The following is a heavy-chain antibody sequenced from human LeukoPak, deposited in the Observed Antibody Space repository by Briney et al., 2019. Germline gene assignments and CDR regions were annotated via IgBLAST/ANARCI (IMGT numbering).Heavy chain of an antibody. V-gene: IGHV1-18*01. D-gene: IGHD3-10*01. Sequence: ASVKVSCKASGYTFTSYGISWVRQAPGQGLEWMGWISAYNGNTNYAQKLQGRVTMTKDTSTSTAYMELRSLRSDDTAVYYCARGDYYGSGTYYKKTVDYWGQGTLVTVSS. J-gene: IGHJ4*02. CDR1: GYTFTSYG. CDR3: ARGDYYGSGTYYKKTVDY. CDR2: ISAYNGNT.